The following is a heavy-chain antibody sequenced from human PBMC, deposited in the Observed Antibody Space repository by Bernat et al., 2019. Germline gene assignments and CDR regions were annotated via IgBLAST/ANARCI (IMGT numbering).Heavy chain of an antibody. CDR2: IRSKAYGGTT. D-gene: IGHD2-15*01. CDR1: GFTFGDYA. Sequence: EVQLVESGGGLVQPGRSLRLSCTASGFTFGDYAMSWFRQAPGKGLEWVGFIRSKAYGGTTEYAASVKGRFTISRDDSKSIAYLQMNSLKTEDTAVYYCTSQNCSGSSCYQGIPSFDYWGQGTLVTVSS. J-gene: IGHJ4*02. V-gene: IGHV3-49*03. CDR3: TSQNCSGSSCYQGIPSFDY.